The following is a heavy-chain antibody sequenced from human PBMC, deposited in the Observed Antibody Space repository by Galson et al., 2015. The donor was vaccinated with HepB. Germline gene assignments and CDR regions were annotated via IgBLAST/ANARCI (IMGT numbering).Heavy chain of an antibody. V-gene: IGHV3-30*18. Sequence: SLRLSCAASGFTFSSYGMHWVRQAPGKGLEWVAVISYDGSNKYYADSVKGRFTISRDNAKNTLYLQMNSLRAEDTAVYYCAKDTHAVRGIAAAGLIANWGQVTLVTVPS. J-gene: IGHJ4*02. CDR1: GFTFSSYG. CDR2: ISYDGSNK. D-gene: IGHD6-13*01. CDR3: AKDTHAVRGIAAAGLIAN.